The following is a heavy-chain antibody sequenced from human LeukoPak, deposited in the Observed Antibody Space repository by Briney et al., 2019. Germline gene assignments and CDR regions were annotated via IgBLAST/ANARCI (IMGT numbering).Heavy chain of an antibody. J-gene: IGHJ4*02. V-gene: IGHV4-34*01. CDR1: GGSFSGNY. Sequence: PSETLSLTCAVYGGSFSGNYWTLIRQTPGRGLEWIGESSPTGDITGYNPSLRGRATISVDSSKKQFSLKLTSVTAEDTGVYYCARVPDFIARPCDSWGRGTLVTVSS. CDR2: SSPTGDIT. D-gene: IGHD2-21*01. CDR3: ARVPDFIARPCDS.